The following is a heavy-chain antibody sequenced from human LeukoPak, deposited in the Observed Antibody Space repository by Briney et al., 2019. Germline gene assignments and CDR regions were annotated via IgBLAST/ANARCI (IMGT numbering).Heavy chain of an antibody. D-gene: IGHD2-2*01. CDR1: GYTFSTYD. CDR2: MNPNSANT. Sequence: ASVKVSCKTSGYTFSTYDINWLRQAAGQGLEWMGWMNPNSANTGFAQKFHGRDAITRDTSTATAYLELSGLTSEDTAVYYCARAIRYQLLSDYWGQGTLVTVSS. J-gene: IGHJ4*02. V-gene: IGHV1-8*02. CDR3: ARAIRYQLLSDY.